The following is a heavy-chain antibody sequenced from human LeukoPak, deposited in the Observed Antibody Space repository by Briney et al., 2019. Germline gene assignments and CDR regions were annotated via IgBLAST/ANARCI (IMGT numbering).Heavy chain of an antibody. V-gene: IGHV3-7*01. CDR2: MKQDGSEK. D-gene: IGHD3-22*01. J-gene: IGHJ4*02. CDR1: GFTVSSYW. CDR3: ARDENYDSSGSLFDY. Sequence: PGGSLRLSCAASGFTVSSYWMSWVRQAPGKGLEWVANMKQDGSEKYYVDSVKGRFTISRDNAKNSLYLQMNSLRAEDTAVYYCARDENYDSSGSLFDYWGQGTLVTVSS.